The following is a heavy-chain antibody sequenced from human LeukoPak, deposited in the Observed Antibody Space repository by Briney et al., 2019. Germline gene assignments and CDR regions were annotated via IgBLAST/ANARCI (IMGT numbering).Heavy chain of an antibody. V-gene: IGHV4-31*03. CDR2: IYYSGST. D-gene: IGHD2-8*02. CDR1: GGSISSGGYY. CDR3: ARGRPWSRRFDY. J-gene: IGHJ4*02. Sequence: SETLSLTCTVSGGSISSGGYYWSWIRQHPGKGLEWIGYIYYSGSTYYNPSLKSRVTRSVDTSKNQFSLKLSSVTAADTAVYYCARGRPWSRRFDYWGQGTLVTVSS.